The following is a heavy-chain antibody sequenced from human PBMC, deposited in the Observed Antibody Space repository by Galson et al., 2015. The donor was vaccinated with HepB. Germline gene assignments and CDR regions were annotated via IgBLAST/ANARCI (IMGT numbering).Heavy chain of an antibody. CDR3: AKDRGQRLFGVVIHRAAFDI. CDR2: ISGSGGST. D-gene: IGHD3-3*01. CDR1: GFTFSSYA. J-gene: IGHJ3*02. V-gene: IGHV3-23*01. Sequence: SLRLSCAASGFTFSSYAMSWVRQAPGKGLEWVSAISGSGGSTYYADSVKGRFTISRDNSKNTLYLQMNSLRAEDTAVYYCAKDRGQRLFGVVIHRAAFDIWGQGTMVTVSS.